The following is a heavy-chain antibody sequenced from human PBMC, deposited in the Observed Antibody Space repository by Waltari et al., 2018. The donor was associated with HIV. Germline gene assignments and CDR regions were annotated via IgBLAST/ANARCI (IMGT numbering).Heavy chain of an antibody. CDR2: INQSGST. J-gene: IGHJ4*02. V-gene: IGHV4-34*01. CDR3: ARGDGSGSYCDY. CDR1: GGSFSGYY. D-gene: IGHD3-10*01. Sequence: QVQLQQWGAGLLKPSETLSLTCAVYGGSFSGYYWSWIRQPPGKGLEWIGEINQSGSTNYNPSLKSRVTISVDTSKNQFSLKLSSVTAADTAVYYCARGDGSGSYCDYWGQGTLVTVSS.